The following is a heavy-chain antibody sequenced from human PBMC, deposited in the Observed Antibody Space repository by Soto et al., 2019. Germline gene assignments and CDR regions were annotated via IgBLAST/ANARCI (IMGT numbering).Heavy chain of an antibody. J-gene: IGHJ6*02. CDR3: ARHTQYCSSTSCQRKGDYYYYGMDV. CDR1: GYSFTSYW. CDR2: IYPGDSDT. V-gene: IGHV5-51*01. Sequence: GESLKISCKGSGYSFTSYWIGWVRQMPGKGLEWMGIIYPGDSDTRYSPSFQGQVTISADKSISTAYLQWSSLKASDTAMYYCARHTQYCSSTSCQRKGDYYYYGMDVWGQGTTVTVSS. D-gene: IGHD2-2*01.